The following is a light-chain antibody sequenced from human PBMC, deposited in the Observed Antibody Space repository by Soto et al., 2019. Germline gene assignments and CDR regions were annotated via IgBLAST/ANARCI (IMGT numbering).Light chain of an antibody. CDR3: QQYNNWPPVT. CDR1: QSVSSN. Sequence: IVMTQSPATLSVSPGERATLSCRASQSVSSNLAWYQQKPGQAPRLLIYGASTRATGIPARFSGSGSVTEFSLTISSLQSEDFAIYYCQQYNNWPPVTFGGGTKVEIK. CDR2: GAS. V-gene: IGKV3-15*01. J-gene: IGKJ4*01.